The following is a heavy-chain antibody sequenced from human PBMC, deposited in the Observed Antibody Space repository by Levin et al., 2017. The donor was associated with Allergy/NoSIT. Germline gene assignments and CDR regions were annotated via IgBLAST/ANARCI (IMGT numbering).Heavy chain of an antibody. CDR2: VSYDGRNK. CDR1: GFTFSSYG. CDR3: AKDSGHNIPLN. D-gene: IGHD3-10*01. J-gene: IGHJ4*02. Sequence: GALRLSCAASGFTFSSYGMHWVRQAPGKGLEWVAVVSYDGRNKYYADSVKGRFTISRDNSKNTVFLQMNSLRAEDTAVYYCAKDSGHNIPLNWGQGTLVTVSS. V-gene: IGHV3-30*18.